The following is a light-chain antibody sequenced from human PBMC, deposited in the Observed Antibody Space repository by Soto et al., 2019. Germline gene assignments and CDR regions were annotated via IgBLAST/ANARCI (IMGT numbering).Light chain of an antibody. CDR2: EVS. J-gene: IGLJ1*01. CDR3: SSYTSSTDYV. CDR1: SSDVGTYNY. V-gene: IGLV2-14*01. Sequence: QSVLTQPASVSGSPGQSITISCTGTSSDVGTYNYVSWYQQHPGKAPKLIIYEVSNRPSGDSNRFSGSKSGNTASLTISGLQAEDEADYYCSSYTSSTDYVFGTGTKVTV.